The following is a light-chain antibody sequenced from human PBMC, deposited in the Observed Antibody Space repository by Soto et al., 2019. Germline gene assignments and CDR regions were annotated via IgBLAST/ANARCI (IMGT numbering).Light chain of an antibody. J-gene: IGKJ1*01. CDR1: QGIRSW. Sequence: DIQMTQSPSSVSASVGDRFTITCRASQGIRSWLAWYQQKPGKAPKLLIYAASSLQSGVPSRFSGSGSGTDFTLTISSLQTDDFSTYYCQQYHSYWTFGQGTKVDI. CDR2: AAS. V-gene: IGKV1D-16*01. CDR3: QQYHSYWT.